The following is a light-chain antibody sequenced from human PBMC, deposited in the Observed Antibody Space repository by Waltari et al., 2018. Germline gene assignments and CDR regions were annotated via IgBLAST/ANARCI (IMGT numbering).Light chain of an antibody. J-gene: IGLJ3*02. CDR2: VNSDGSH. V-gene: IGLV4-69*01. CDR1: SGHSSYA. Sequence: LMLTQSPSASASLGASVKLTCTLSSGHSSYAIAWLQQQPEKGPRYLMKVNSDGSHIKGDGIPDRFSGSSSGAERYLTISSLQSEDEADYYCQTGGFGIWVFGGGTKLTVL. CDR3: QTGGFGIWV.